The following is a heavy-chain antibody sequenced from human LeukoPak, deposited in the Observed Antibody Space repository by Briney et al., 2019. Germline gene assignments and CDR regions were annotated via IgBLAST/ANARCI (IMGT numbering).Heavy chain of an antibody. D-gene: IGHD2-15*01. CDR3: ARERVGYCRGGSCYYFDY. CDR2: INHSGST. V-gene: IGHV4-34*01. J-gene: IGHJ4*02. CDR1: GVSSSGYY. Sequence: SETLSLTCAVYGVSSSGYYWSWIRQPPGKGLEWIGEINHSGSTNYNPSLKSRVTISVDTSKNQFSLKLSAVTASDTAVYYCARERVGYCRGGSCYYFDYWGQGTLVTVSS.